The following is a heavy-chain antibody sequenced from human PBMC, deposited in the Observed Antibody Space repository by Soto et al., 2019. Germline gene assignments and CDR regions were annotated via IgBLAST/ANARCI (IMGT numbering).Heavy chain of an antibody. Sequence: PGGSLRLSCAASGFTFSSYAMHWVRQAPGKGLEWVAVISYDGSNKYYADSVKGRFTISRDNSKNTLYPQMNSLRAEDTAVYYCARDRCYDFWSGYLAGGGSCYYYGMDVWGQGTTVTVSS. CDR3: ARDRCYDFWSGYLAGGGSCYYYGMDV. D-gene: IGHD3-3*01. J-gene: IGHJ6*02. CDR1: GFTFSSYA. CDR2: ISYDGSNK. V-gene: IGHV3-30-3*01.